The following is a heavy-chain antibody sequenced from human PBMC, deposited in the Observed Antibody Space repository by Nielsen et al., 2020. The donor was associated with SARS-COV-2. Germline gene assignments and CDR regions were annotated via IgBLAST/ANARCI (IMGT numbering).Heavy chain of an antibody. CDR3: TKGAQLGDY. CDR1: KFTFDHYA. V-gene: IGHV3-30*04. Sequence: GGSLRLSCAASKFTFDHYAMHWVRQAPGKGLEWMTFISYDGSVKYYANSVKGRFTISTDTSKNTLYLQMNSLRPEDTAVYYCTKGAQLGDYWGQGTLVTVS. D-gene: IGHD6-13*01. J-gene: IGHJ4*02. CDR2: ISYDGSVK.